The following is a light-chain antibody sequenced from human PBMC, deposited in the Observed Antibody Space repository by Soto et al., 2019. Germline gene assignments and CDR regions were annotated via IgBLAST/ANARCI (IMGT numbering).Light chain of an antibody. CDR3: LSYTSANTRV. Sequence: QSALTQPASVSGSPGQSITISCTGTSSDVGGYKFVSWYQHHPGKAPKLIIYEVNNRPSGVSDRFSGSKSGNTASLTISGLQPEDEADYYCLSYTSANTRVFGGGTKLTVL. V-gene: IGLV2-14*01. CDR2: EVN. J-gene: IGLJ3*02. CDR1: SSDVGGYKF.